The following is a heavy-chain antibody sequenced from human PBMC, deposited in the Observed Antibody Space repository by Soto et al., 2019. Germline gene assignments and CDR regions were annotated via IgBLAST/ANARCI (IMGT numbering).Heavy chain of an antibody. CDR2: INHSGST. J-gene: IGHJ4*02. V-gene: IGHV4-34*01. Sequence: PSETLSLTCAVYGGSFSGYYWSWNRQPPGKGLEWIGEINHSGSTNYNPSLKSRVTISVDTSKNQFSLKLSSVTAADTAVYYCARAPSLRKRGYSGYDPLDYWGQGTLVTVSS. CDR1: GGSFSGYY. CDR3: ARAPSLRKRGYSGYDPLDY. D-gene: IGHD5-12*01.